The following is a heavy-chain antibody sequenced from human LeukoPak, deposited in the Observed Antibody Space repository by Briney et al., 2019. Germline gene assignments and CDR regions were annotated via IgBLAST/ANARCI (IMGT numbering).Heavy chain of an antibody. CDR3: AKDIGPVTSSPRFDY. Sequence: GGSLRLSCAASGFTFDDYAMHWVRQAPGKGLEWVSLVNWDGGTTYYADSVKGRFTISRDNNKNSLYLQMNSLRLEDTALYYCAKDIGPVTSSPRFDYWGQGTLVTVSS. V-gene: IGHV3-43D*03. CDR2: VNWDGGTT. CDR1: GFTFDDYA. D-gene: IGHD2-2*01. J-gene: IGHJ4*02.